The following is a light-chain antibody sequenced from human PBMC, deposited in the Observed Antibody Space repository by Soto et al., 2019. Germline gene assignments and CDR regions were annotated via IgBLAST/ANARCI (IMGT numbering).Light chain of an antibody. Sequence: QSVLTQPASVSGSPGQSITISCTGTSNDVCATHFVSWYQQRPGQAPKLMIFDVSNRPSGISNRFSGSRSGNTASLAISGLQAEDGADYYCCSDTPSSTLHYVFGTGTKLTVL. J-gene: IGLJ1*01. V-gene: IGLV2-14*03. CDR2: DVS. CDR3: CSDTPSSTLHYV. CDR1: SNDVCATHF.